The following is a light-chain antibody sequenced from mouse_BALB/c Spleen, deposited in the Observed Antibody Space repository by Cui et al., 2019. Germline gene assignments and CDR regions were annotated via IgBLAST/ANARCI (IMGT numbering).Light chain of an antibody. J-gene: IGKJ1*01. V-gene: IGKV4-68*01. CDR1: SSVSY. Sequence: QNSLTQSPALMSASPGEKVTMTCSASSSVSYMYWYQQKPRSSPKLWIYRTSNLASGVPARFSGSGSGTFYSLTISSMEAEDAATYYCQQWSSNPRTFGWGTKLEIK. CDR3: QQWSSNPRT. CDR2: RTS.